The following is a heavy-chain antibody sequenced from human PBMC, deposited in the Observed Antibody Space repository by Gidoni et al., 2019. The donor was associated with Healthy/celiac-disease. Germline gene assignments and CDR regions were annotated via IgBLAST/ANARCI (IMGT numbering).Heavy chain of an antibody. Sequence: TASGFTFSSYAMSWVRQAPGKGLEWVSAISGSGGSTYYADSVKGRFTISRDNSKNTLYLQMNSLRAEDTAVYYCAKVGGCSGGSCPGYFDYWGQGTLVTVSS. J-gene: IGHJ4*02. CDR2: ISGSGGST. V-gene: IGHV3-23*01. D-gene: IGHD2-15*01. CDR3: AKVGGCSGGSCPGYFDY. CDR1: GFTFSSYA.